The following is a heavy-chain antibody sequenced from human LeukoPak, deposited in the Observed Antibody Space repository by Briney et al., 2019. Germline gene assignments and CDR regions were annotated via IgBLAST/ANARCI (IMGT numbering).Heavy chain of an antibody. Sequence: GGSLRLSCAASGFTVSSNYMSGVRQAPGKGLEWVSVIYSGGSTYYADSVKGRFTISRDNSKNTLYLQMNRLRAEDTAVYYCARDGAYYYGMDVWGQGTTVTVSS. J-gene: IGHJ6*02. D-gene: IGHD3-16*01. CDR3: ARDGAYYYGMDV. CDR2: IYSGGST. CDR1: GFTVSSNY. V-gene: IGHV3-66*01.